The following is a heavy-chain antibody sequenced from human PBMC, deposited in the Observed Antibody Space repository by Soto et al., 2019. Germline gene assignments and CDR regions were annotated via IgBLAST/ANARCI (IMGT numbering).Heavy chain of an antibody. CDR2: ISGSGGST. J-gene: IGHJ4*02. D-gene: IGHD6-19*01. Sequence: EVQLLESGGGLVQPGGSLRLSCAASGFTFSSYAMSWVRQAPGKVLEWVSAISGSGGSTYYADSVKGRFTISRDNSKNTLYLQMNSLRAEDTAVYYWAKGSSGWYERFDYWGQGTLVTVSS. V-gene: IGHV3-23*01. CDR1: GFTFSSYA. CDR3: AKGSSGWYERFDY.